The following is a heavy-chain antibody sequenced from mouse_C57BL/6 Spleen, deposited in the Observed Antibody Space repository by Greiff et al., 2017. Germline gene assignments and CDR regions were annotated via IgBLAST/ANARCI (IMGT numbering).Heavy chain of an antibody. V-gene: IGHV14-2*01. Sequence: VQLKQSGAELVKPGASVKLSCTASGFNIKDYYMHWVKQRTEQGLEWIGRIDPEDGETKTAPKFQGKATITADTSSNTAYLHLSSLTSEDTAVYYCARGRQLRLGGPFDYWGQGTTLTVSS. D-gene: IGHD3-2*02. CDR3: ARGRQLRLGGPFDY. J-gene: IGHJ2*01. CDR1: GFNIKDYY. CDR2: IDPEDGET.